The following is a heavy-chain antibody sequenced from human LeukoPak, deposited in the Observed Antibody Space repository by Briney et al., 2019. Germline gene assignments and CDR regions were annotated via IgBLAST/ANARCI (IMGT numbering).Heavy chain of an antibody. CDR1: GFTFSSYW. D-gene: IGHD2-15*01. CDR3: ARDAYCSGGSCYIY. Sequence: GGSLRLSCAASGFTFSSYWMSWVRQAPGKGLEWVANINQDGSEKNYVDSVKGRFTISRDNAKNSLYLQMNSLTADDTAVYYCARDAYCSGGSCYIYWGQGTLVTVSS. J-gene: IGHJ4*02. CDR2: INQDGSEK. V-gene: IGHV3-7*01.